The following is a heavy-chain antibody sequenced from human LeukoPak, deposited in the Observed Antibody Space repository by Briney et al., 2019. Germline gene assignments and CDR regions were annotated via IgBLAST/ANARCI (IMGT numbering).Heavy chain of an antibody. D-gene: IGHD2-2*02. CDR3: ARTYRWCSSTSCYTGYYYYYMDV. V-gene: IGHV4-59*01. J-gene: IGHJ6*03. CDR2: IYYSGST. Sequence: SETLSLTCTVSGGSISSYYWSWIRQPSGKGLEWIGYIYYSGSTNYNPSLKSRVTISVDTSKNQFSLKLSSVTAADTAVYYCARTYRWCSSTSCYTGYYYYYMDVWGKGTTVTVSS. CDR1: GGSISSYY.